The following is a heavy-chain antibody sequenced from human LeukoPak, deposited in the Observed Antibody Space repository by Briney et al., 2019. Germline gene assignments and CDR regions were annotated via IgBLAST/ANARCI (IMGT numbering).Heavy chain of an antibody. J-gene: IGHJ3*02. Sequence: GGSLRLSCAASGFTFSSYAMHWVRQAPGKGLEWVAVISYDGSNKYYADSVKGRFTISRDNSKNTLYLQMNSLRAEDTAVYYCARVNLDYYDSSGYSSVGAFDIWGQGTMVTVSS. CDR2: ISYDGSNK. V-gene: IGHV3-30*04. CDR3: ARVNLDYYDSSGYSSVGAFDI. CDR1: GFTFSSYA. D-gene: IGHD3-22*01.